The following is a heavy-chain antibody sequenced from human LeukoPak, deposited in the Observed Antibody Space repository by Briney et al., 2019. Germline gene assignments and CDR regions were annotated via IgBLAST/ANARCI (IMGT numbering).Heavy chain of an antibody. Sequence: GGSPRLSCAASGFSFSIHWMHWVRQAPGKGLVWVSRINPEGGSTNYADSVKGRFTISRDNAKKTLYLQMNSLRAEDTAAYYCARDKMDYWGQGILVTVST. V-gene: IGHV3-74*01. CDR2: INPEGGST. CDR3: ARDKMDY. J-gene: IGHJ4*02. CDR1: GFSFSIHW.